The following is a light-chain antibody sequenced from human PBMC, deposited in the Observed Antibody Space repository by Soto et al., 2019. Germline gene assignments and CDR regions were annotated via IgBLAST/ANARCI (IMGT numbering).Light chain of an antibody. CDR2: DAS. Sequence: DIQMTQSPSTLSASVGDRVPITCRASQSISSSLAWYQQKPGKAPKLLIYDASNLESGVPSIFSGSGSGTEFTLTISSLQPEDFATYYCQQLYRYPITFGQGTRLEIK. J-gene: IGKJ5*01. CDR1: QSISSS. V-gene: IGKV1-5*01. CDR3: QQLYRYPIT.